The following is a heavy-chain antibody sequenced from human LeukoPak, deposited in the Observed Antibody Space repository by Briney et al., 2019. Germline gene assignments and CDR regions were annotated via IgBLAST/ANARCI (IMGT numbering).Heavy chain of an antibody. J-gene: IGHJ6*04. CDR2: ISAYNGNT. Sequence: ASVKVSCKASGYTFTSYGISWVRQGPGQGLEWMGWISAYNGNTNYAQKLQGRVTMTTDTSTSTAYMELRSLRSDDTAVYYCARADSGYDYVYYYYGMDVWGKGTTVTVSS. V-gene: IGHV1-18*04. CDR3: ARADSGYDYVYYYYGMDV. CDR1: GYTFTSYG. D-gene: IGHD5-12*01.